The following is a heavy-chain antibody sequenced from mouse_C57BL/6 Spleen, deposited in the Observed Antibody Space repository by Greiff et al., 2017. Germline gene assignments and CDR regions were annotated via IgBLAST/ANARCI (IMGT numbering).Heavy chain of an antibody. Sequence: EVKLVESGEGLVKPGGSLKLSCAASGFTFSSYAMSWVRQTPEKRLEWVAYISSGGDYIYYADTVKGRFTISRDNARNTLYLQMSSLKSEDTAMYYCTRGRDTTVVAYYYAMDYWGQGTSVTVSS. CDR3: TRGRDTTVVAYYYAMDY. V-gene: IGHV5-9-1*02. CDR2: ISSGGDYI. D-gene: IGHD1-1*01. J-gene: IGHJ4*01. CDR1: GFTFSSYA.